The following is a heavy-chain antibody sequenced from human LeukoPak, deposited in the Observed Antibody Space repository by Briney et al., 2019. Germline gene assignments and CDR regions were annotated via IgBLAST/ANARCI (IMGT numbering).Heavy chain of an antibody. D-gene: IGHD2-15*01. CDR3: ASGGYCSGGSCFGY. J-gene: IGHJ4*02. Sequence: GSSVKVSCKASGGTFSSYAISWVRQAPGQGLEWMGGIIPILGTANYAQKFQGRVTITTDESTSTAYMELSSLRSEDTAVYYCASGGYCSGGSCFGYWGQGTLVTVSS. V-gene: IGHV1-69*05. CDR1: GGTFSSYA. CDR2: IIPILGTA.